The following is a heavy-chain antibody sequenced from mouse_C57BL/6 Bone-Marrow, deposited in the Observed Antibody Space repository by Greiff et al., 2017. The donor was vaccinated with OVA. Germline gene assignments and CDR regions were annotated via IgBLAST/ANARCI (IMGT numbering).Heavy chain of an antibody. D-gene: IGHD1-1*01. Sequence: QVQLQQPGAELVKPGASVKMSCKASGYTFTSYWITWVKQRPGQGLEWIGYIYPGSGSTNYNEKFKSKATLTVDTSYSTAYMQLISLTSEDSAVYYCARFITTVVATRGWYFDGWGTGTTVTVSS. CDR2: IYPGSGST. V-gene: IGHV1-55*01. J-gene: IGHJ1*03. CDR1: GYTFTSYW. CDR3: ARFITTVVATRGWYFDG.